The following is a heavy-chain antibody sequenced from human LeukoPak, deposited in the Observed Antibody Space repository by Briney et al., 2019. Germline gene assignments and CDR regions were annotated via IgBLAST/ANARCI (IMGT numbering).Heavy chain of an antibody. D-gene: IGHD1-26*01. J-gene: IGHJ4*02. CDR1: GGTFSSYA. V-gene: IGHV1-69*05. CDR2: IIPIFGTA. CDR3: ARGAHFSGSSDY. Sequence: SVKVSCKASGGTFSSYAISWVRQAPGQGLEWMGRIIPIFGTANYAQKFQGRVTITTDESTSSAYMELSSLRSEDTAVYYCARGAHFSGSSDYWGQGTLVTVSS.